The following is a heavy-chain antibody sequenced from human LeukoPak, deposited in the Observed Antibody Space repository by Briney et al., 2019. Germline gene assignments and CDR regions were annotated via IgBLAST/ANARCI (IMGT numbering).Heavy chain of an antibody. CDR3: AISIGLYLGNFDY. Sequence: GWSLRLSCAASLFTVRNNYMSWVRQAPGKGLEGVSVIYSGGSTYYAPSVRRRFTISRDNSKNTLYPQMNSLRAVDTAVYYCAISIGLYLGNFDYWGQGTLVTVSS. D-gene: IGHD6-19*01. CDR1: LFTVRNNY. V-gene: IGHV3-53*01. J-gene: IGHJ4*02. CDR2: IYSGGST.